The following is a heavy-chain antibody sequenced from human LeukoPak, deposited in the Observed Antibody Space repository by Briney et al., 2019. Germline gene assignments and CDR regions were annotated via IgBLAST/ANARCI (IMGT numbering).Heavy chain of an antibody. Sequence: SETLSLTCTVSGGSISSYYWSWIRRPAGKGLEWIGRIYTSGSTNYNPSLKSRVTMSVDTSKNQFSLKLSSVTAADTAVYYCAREPKVVRAHWYFDLWGRGTLVTVSS. J-gene: IGHJ2*01. CDR2: IYTSGST. CDR1: GGSISSYY. V-gene: IGHV4-4*07. D-gene: IGHD3-10*01. CDR3: AREPKVVRAHWYFDL.